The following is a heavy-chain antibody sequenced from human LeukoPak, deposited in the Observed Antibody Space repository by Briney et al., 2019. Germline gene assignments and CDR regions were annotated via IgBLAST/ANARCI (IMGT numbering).Heavy chain of an antibody. CDR2: ISGSGANT. D-gene: IGHD4-11*01. CDR1: GFTFSNYG. Sequence: PGGSLRLSCAASGFTFSNYGMSWVRQAPGKGLEWVSVISGSGANTYYADSVKGRFTISRDNSKNTLYLQVNSLRAEDTAVYYCAKAKSYYSNYDYWGQGTLVTVSP. J-gene: IGHJ4*02. V-gene: IGHV3-23*01. CDR3: AKAKSYYSNYDY.